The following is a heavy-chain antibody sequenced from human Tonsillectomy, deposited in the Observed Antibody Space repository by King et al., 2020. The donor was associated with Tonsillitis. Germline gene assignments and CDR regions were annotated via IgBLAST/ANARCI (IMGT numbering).Heavy chain of an antibody. D-gene: IGHD6-13*01. V-gene: IGHV3-66*01. CDR3: ARGGYSSSWSYAFDI. J-gene: IGHJ3*02. Sequence: VQLVESGGGLVQPGGSLTLSFEASGFTVRSNYMSWVRQAPGKGLEWVSVINSGGTTYYADSVKGRFTISRDNSQNTLYLQMNSLRAEDTAIYYCARGGYSSSWSYAFDIWGQGTMVTVSS. CDR2: INSGGTT. CDR1: GFTVRSNY.